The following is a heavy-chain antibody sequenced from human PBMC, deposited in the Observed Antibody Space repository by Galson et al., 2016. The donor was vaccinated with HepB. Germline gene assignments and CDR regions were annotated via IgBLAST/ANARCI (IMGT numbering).Heavy chain of an antibody. CDR2: IIPVFGSP. D-gene: IGHD1/OR15-1a*01. CDR1: GGTFNSYT. V-gene: IGHV1-69*13. J-gene: IGHJ4*02. Sequence: SVKVSCKDSGGTFNSYTINWVRQAPGQGLEWMGGIIPVFGSPTYAQKFQGRVTITADESTSTAYMELSSLRSVDTAVYYCVKQERGRVDYWGQGTLVTVSS. CDR3: VKQERGRVDY.